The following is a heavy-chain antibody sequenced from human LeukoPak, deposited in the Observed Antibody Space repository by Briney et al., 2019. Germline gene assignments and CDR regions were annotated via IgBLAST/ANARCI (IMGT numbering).Heavy chain of an antibody. J-gene: IGHJ6*02. CDR1: GGSISSSSYY. D-gene: IGHD3-3*01. Sequence: PSETLSLACTVSGGSISSSSYYWGWIRQPPGKGLEWIGEINHSGSTNYNPSLKSRVTISVDTSKNQFSLKLSSVTAADTAVYYCARQGRFSYFGMDVWGQGTTVTVSS. CDR2: INHSGST. CDR3: ARQGRFSYFGMDV. V-gene: IGHV4-39*01.